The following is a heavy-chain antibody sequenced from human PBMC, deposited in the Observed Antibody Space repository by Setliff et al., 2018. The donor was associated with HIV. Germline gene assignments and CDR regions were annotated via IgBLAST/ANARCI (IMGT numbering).Heavy chain of an antibody. CDR2: IDPSDSYT. V-gene: IGHV5-10-1*01. CDR3: ATTRGYCSGGSCYSPPYMDV. D-gene: IGHD2-15*01. CDR1: GYSFTSYW. J-gene: IGHJ6*03. Sequence: PGESLKISCKGSGYSFTSYWISWVRQMPGKGLEWMGRIDPSDSYTNYSPSFQGHVTISADKSINTAYLQWSSLKASDTAMYYCATTRGYCSGGSCYSPPYMDVWGKGTKVTVSS.